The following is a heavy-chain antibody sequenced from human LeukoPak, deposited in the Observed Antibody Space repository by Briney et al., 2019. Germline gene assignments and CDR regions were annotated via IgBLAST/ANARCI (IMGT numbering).Heavy chain of an antibody. D-gene: IGHD3-10*01. CDR2: IYYSGST. V-gene: IGHV4-39*07. CDR1: GGSISSSSYY. Sequence: SETLSLTCTVSGGSISSSSYYWGWIRQPPGKGLEWIGSIYYSGSTYYNPSLKSRVTISVDTSKNQFSLKLSSVTAADTAVYYCARGYYGSGSKGDFDYWGQGTLVTVSS. CDR3: ARGYYGSGSKGDFDY. J-gene: IGHJ4*02.